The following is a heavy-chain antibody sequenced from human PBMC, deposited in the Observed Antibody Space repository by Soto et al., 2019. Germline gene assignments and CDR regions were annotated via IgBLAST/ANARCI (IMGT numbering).Heavy chain of an antibody. D-gene: IGHD6-6*01. CDR2: INAGNGNT. Sequence: QVQLVQSGAEVKKPGASVKVSCKASGYTFTSYAMHWVRQAPGQRLEWMGWINAGNGNTKYSQKFQGRVTITRDTSANTAYMELGSLRSEDTAVYYCARDVVRAARPGGIFDYWGQGTLVTVSS. J-gene: IGHJ4*02. V-gene: IGHV1-3*01. CDR3: ARDVVRAARPGGIFDY. CDR1: GYTFTSYA.